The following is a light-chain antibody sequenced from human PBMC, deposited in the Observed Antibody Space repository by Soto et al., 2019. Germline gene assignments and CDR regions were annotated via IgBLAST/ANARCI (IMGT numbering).Light chain of an antibody. V-gene: IGKV1-39*01. Sequence: DIQMTQSPSSLSASVGDRVTITCRASQSISSYLNWYQQKPGKAPKLLIYAASSLQSGVPSRFSGSGSGTDFTLTISSLQPEEFATYYCQKSYSTRWTFGQGNKVDIK. J-gene: IGKJ1*01. CDR1: QSISSY. CDR3: QKSYSTRWT. CDR2: AAS.